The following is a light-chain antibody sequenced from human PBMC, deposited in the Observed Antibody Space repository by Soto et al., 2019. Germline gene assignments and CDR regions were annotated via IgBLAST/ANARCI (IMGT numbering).Light chain of an antibody. Sequence: EIVLTQSPGTLSLSPGERATLSCRASQSVRSYLAWYQQKPGQAPRLLIYDASNRATGIPARFSGSGSGTDFTLTISSLEPEDSAIYYCQQRGTWPPITFGQGTRLEIK. J-gene: IGKJ5*01. CDR1: QSVRSY. CDR2: DAS. V-gene: IGKV3-11*01. CDR3: QQRGTWPPIT.